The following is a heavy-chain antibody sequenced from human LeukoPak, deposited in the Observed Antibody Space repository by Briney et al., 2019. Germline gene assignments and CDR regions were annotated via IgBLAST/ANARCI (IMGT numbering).Heavy chain of an antibody. J-gene: IGHJ4*02. V-gene: IGHV1-2*02. D-gene: IGHD6-19*01. CDR2: TNPNSGAT. Sequence: ASVKVSCKVSGYAFTDYYLHWVRQAPGQGLECMGWTNPNSGATQYTEKFQGRVTMTRDTSISTAYMELSRLTSDDTAMYYCARQPEYSSGWYPLDYWGQGTLVTVSS. CDR3: ARQPEYSSGWYPLDY. CDR1: GYAFTDYY.